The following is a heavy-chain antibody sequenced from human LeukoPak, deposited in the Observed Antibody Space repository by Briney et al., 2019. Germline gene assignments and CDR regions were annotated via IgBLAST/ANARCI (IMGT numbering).Heavy chain of an antibody. D-gene: IGHD2-2*01. Sequence: SVKVSCKASGGTFSTYAISWVRQAPGQGLEWMGRIIPIFGTANYAQKFQGRVTITADKSTSTAYMELSSLRSEDTAVSYCAMGRSQRYHNNPWFDPWGQGTLVTVSS. CDR3: AMGRSQRYHNNPWFDP. CDR1: GGTFSTYA. V-gene: IGHV1-69*06. J-gene: IGHJ5*02. CDR2: IIPIFGTA.